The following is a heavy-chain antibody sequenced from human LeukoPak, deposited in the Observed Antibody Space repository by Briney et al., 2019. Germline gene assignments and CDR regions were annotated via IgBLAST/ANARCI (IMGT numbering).Heavy chain of an antibody. D-gene: IGHD2-2*01. CDR2: MKQDGSEK. J-gene: IGHJ6*04. V-gene: IGHV3-7*03. CDR1: GFTFSSYW. Sequence: GGSLRLSCAASGFTFSSYWMSWVRQAPGKGLEWVANMKQDGSEKYYVDSAKGRFTISRDNAKNSLYLQMNSLRAEDTAVYYCARVEGCSSTSCYLYYYYYGMDVWGKGTTVTVSP. CDR3: ARVEGCSSTSCYLYYYYYGMDV.